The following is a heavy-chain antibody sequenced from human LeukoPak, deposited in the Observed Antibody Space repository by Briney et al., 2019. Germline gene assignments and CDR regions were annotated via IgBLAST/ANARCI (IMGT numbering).Heavy chain of an antibody. CDR2: ISGSGGST. J-gene: IGHJ6*03. Sequence: QAGGSLRLSFAASGFTFTNYWMSWVRQAPGKGLEWVSAISGSGGSTYYADSVKGRFTISRDNSKNTLYLQMNSLRAEDTAVYYCARVYYGSGSLYYYYYYMDVWGKGTTVTISS. V-gene: IGHV3-23*01. CDR1: GFTFTNYW. CDR3: ARVYYGSGSLYYYYYYMDV. D-gene: IGHD3-10*01.